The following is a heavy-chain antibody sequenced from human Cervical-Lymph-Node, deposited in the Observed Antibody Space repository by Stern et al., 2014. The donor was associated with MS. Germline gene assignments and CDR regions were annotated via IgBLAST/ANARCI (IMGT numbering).Heavy chain of an antibody. Sequence: EVQLLESGGGLVQPGGSLRLSCAASGFTFSSYAMSWVRQAPGKGLEWVSAISGSGGSTYYADSVKGRFTISRDNSKNTLYLQMNSLRAEDTAVYYCAKDDFWSGYPYYGMDVWGQGTTVTVSS. CDR2: ISGSGGST. V-gene: IGHV3-23*01. J-gene: IGHJ6*02. D-gene: IGHD3-3*01. CDR1: GFTFSSYA. CDR3: AKDDFWSGYPYYGMDV.